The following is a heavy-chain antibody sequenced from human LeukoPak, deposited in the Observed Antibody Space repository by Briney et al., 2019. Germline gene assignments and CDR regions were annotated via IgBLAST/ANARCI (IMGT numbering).Heavy chain of an antibody. CDR2: ISAYNGNT. CDR3: ARSGLLWSGELSRWFDP. D-gene: IGHD3-10*01. J-gene: IGHJ5*02. CDR1: GYTFTSYG. V-gene: IGHV1-18*04. Sequence: GASVEVSCKASGYTFTSYGISWVRQAPGHGLEWMGWISAYNGNTNYAQKLQGRVTPTTDTSTSTAYMELRSLRSDDTAVYYCARSGLLWSGELSRWFDPWGQGTLVTVSS.